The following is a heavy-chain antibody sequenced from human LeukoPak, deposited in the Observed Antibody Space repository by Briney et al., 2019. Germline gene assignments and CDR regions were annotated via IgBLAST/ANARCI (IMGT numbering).Heavy chain of an antibody. CDR3: AMAVIGSGWTLDY. D-gene: IGHD6-19*01. CDR2: ISGSGGRT. V-gene: IGHV3-23*01. Sequence: PGGSLRLSCAASGFTFSSYSMNWVRQAPGKGLEWVSSISGSGGRTSYADSVQGRFTISRDNSRNTLYLELNSLRAEDAAVYFCAMAVIGSGWTLDYWGQGTLVTVS. J-gene: IGHJ4*02. CDR1: GFTFSSYS.